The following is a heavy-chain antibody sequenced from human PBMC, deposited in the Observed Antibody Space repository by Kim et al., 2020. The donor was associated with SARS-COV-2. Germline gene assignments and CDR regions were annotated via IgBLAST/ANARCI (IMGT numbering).Heavy chain of an antibody. CDR3: AKDLRDYDILTGYIDY. CDR1: GFTFSSYG. V-gene: IGHV3-33*06. Sequence: GGSLRLSCAASGFTFSSYGMHWVRQAPGKGLEWVAVIWYDGSNKYYADSVKGRFTISRDNSKNTLYLQMNSLRAEDTAVYYCAKDLRDYDILTGYIDYWGQGTLVTVSS. D-gene: IGHD3-9*01. CDR2: IWYDGSNK. J-gene: IGHJ4*02.